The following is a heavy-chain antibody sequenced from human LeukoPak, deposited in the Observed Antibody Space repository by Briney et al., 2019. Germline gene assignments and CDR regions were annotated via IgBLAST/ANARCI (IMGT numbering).Heavy chain of an antibody. CDR2: IYPRDGST. Sequence: ASVKVSCKASGYTFTGYYLYWVRQAPGQGLEWMGMIYPRDGSTSYAQNFQGRVTVTRDTSTTTVHMELRGLRSEDTAVYYCARDQEGFDYWGQGTVVTVSS. J-gene: IGHJ4*02. CDR3: ARDQEGFDY. V-gene: IGHV1-46*01. CDR1: GYTFTGYY.